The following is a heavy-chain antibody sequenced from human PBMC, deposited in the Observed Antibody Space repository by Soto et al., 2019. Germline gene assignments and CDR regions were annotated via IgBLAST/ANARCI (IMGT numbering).Heavy chain of an antibody. CDR2: FDPEDGET. J-gene: IGHJ3*02. CDR3: ATRALMILTGYYRDIYAFDI. D-gene: IGHD3-9*01. CDR1: GYTLTELS. Sequence: GASVKVSCKVSGYTLTELSMHWVRQAPGKGLEWMGGFDPEDGETIYAQKFQGRVTMTEDTSTDTAYMELSSLRSEDTAVYYCATRALMILTGYYRDIYAFDIWGQGTMVTVSS. V-gene: IGHV1-24*01.